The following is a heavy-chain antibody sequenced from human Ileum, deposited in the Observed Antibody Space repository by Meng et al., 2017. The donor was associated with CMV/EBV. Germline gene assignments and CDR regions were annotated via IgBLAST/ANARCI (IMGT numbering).Heavy chain of an antibody. D-gene: IGHD3-16*01. V-gene: IGHV1-46*01. Sequence: ASVKVSCKASGYTFTSYGISWVRQAPGQGLEWMGIINPSGGSTSYAQKFQGRVTMTRDTSTSTVYMELSSLRSEDTAVYYCARDGTRAFGYWGQGTLVTVSS. CDR3: ARDGTRAFGY. J-gene: IGHJ4*02. CDR1: GYTFTSYG. CDR2: INPSGGST.